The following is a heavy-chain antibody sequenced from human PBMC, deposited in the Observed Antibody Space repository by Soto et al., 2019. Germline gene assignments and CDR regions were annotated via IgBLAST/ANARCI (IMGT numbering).Heavy chain of an antibody. V-gene: IGHV3-23*01. CDR3: VKWRYSDYDFTPPSGYYFFNGVDV. D-gene: IGHD5-12*01. CDR2: ISGSGHNT. CDR1: GFSFIDFA. J-gene: IGHJ6*02. Sequence: EVQLLESGGGLVQRGESLRLSCEASGFSFIDFAMSWVRQAPGKGLEWVSAISGSGHNTYYTESLKGRFTISRDNSKNTLSLQVKSLRAADTAVYYCVKWRYSDYDFTPPSGYYFFNGVDVWGQGTMVTVSS.